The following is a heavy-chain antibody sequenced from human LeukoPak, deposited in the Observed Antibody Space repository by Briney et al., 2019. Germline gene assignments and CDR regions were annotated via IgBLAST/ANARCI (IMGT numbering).Heavy chain of an antibody. CDR1: GCTVSSTY. CDR3: VKGSGDTRYGDYSPFDS. Sequence: GGSLRLSCVASGCTVSSTYMSWGRQAPGRGLQWVSVIYSGRATYYADSVKGRFIISRDNSKNTLSLQMRSLRAEDTAVYYCVKGSGDTRYGDYSPFDSWGQGTLVTVSS. V-gene: IGHV3-66*01. CDR2: IYSGRAT. J-gene: IGHJ4*02. D-gene: IGHD4-17*01.